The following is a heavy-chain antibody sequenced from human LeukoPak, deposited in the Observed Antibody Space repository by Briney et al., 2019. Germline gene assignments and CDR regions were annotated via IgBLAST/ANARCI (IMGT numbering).Heavy chain of an antibody. D-gene: IGHD1-26*01. Sequence: PGGSLRLSCAASGCTFSSYAMHWVRQAPGKGLEYVSAISSNGGSTYYANSVKGRFTISRDNSKNTLYLQMGSLRAEDMAAYYCARGDLLVAAIVDYWGQGTLVTVSS. CDR3: ARGDLLVAAIVDY. J-gene: IGHJ4*02. V-gene: IGHV3-64*01. CDR1: GCTFSSYA. CDR2: ISSNGGST.